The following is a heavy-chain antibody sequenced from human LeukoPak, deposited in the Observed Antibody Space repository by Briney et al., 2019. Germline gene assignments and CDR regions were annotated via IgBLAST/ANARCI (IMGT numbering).Heavy chain of an antibody. Sequence: GASVKVSCKASGYTFTGYYMHWVRQAPGQGLEWRGWINPNSGRTNYAQKFQGRVTMTRDTSISTAYMELSRLRSDDTAVYYCAARPYLFGWMLNDAFDIWGQGTMVTVSS. V-gene: IGHV1-2*02. CDR1: GYTFTGYY. CDR2: INPNSGRT. D-gene: IGHD2-8*01. CDR3: AARPYLFGWMLNDAFDI. J-gene: IGHJ3*02.